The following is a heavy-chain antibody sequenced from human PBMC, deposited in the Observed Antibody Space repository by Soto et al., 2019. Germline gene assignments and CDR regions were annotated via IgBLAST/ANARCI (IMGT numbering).Heavy chain of an antibody. J-gene: IGHJ4*02. V-gene: IGHV4-39*01. Sequence: SQTLSLTCTVSGGSISSSSYYWGWIRQPPGKGLEWIGSIYYSGSTYYNPSLKSRVTISIDASKNQFSLNLNSVTATDTAVYYCARHRGTTGPNYWGQGNLVTVS. CDR2: IYYSGST. CDR3: ARHRGTTGPNY. CDR1: GGSISSSSYY. D-gene: IGHD1-7*01.